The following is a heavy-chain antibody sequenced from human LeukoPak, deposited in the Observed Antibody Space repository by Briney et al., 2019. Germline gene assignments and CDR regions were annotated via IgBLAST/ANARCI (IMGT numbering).Heavy chain of an antibody. J-gene: IGHJ6*03. CDR1: GGTFSSYA. D-gene: IGHD5-18*01. CDR2: IIPIFGTA. CDR3: ARTTAILNYYYYYMDV. Sequence: ASVKVSFKASGGTFSSYAISWVRQAPGQGLEWMGGIIPIFGTANYAQKFQGRVTITTDESTSTAYMELSSLRSEDTAVYYCARTTAILNYYYYYMDVWGKGTTVTVSS. V-gene: IGHV1-69*05.